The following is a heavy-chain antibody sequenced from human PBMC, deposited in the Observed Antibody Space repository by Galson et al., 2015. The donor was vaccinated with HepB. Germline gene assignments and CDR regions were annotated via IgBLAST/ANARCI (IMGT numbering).Heavy chain of an antibody. Sequence: SLRLSCAASGFTFSSYGMHWVRQAPGKGLEWVAVISYDGSNKYYADSVKGRFTISRDNSKNTLYLQMNSLRAEDTAVYYCAKGGRVVVPAALDYWGQGTLVTVSS. V-gene: IGHV3-30*18. CDR1: GFTFSSYG. J-gene: IGHJ4*02. CDR3: AKGGRVVVPAALDY. D-gene: IGHD2-2*01. CDR2: ISYDGSNK.